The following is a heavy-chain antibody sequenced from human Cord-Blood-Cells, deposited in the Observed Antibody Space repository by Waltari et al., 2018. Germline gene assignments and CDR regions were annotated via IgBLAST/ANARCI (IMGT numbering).Heavy chain of an antibody. CDR3: ARDAEGSSWYDY. D-gene: IGHD6-13*01. J-gene: IGHJ4*02. CDR1: GYTFTGYY. V-gene: IGHV1-2*04. CDR2: INPNSGGT. Sequence: QVQLVQSGAEVKKPGASVKVSCKASGYTFTGYYLHWGRQAPGQGLEWMGWINPNSGGTNYAQKFQGWVTMTRDTSISTAYMELSRLRSDDTAVYYCARDAEGSSWYDYWGQGTLVTVSS.